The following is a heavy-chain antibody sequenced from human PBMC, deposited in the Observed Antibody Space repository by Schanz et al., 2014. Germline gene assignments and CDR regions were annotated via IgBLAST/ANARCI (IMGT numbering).Heavy chain of an antibody. V-gene: IGHV1-18*01. Sequence: QGQLVQSGAEVKKPGASVKVSCKASGYSFTTYGLNWVRQAPGQGPEWMGWISAFDDKTDYAQNFQGRLIMTTDTSTTTVYMELKSLRSDDTAVYYCSRETALITGGAFDVWGQGTMVTVSS. J-gene: IGHJ3*01. D-gene: IGHD2-21*02. CDR1: GYSFTTYG. CDR2: ISAFDDKT. CDR3: SRETALITGGAFDV.